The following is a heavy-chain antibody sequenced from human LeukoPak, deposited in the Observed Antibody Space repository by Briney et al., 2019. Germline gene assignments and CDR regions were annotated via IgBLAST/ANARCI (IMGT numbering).Heavy chain of an antibody. J-gene: IGHJ6*02. V-gene: IGHV3-74*03. CDR2: VSPDGTTT. CDR1: GFSFSSFW. Sequence: QPGGSLRLSCAASGFSFSSFWMHWVRQNPETGLVWVSRVSPDGTTTAYVDSVKGRFTISRDNAKNTLYLQMTNLRTEDNAVYYCARPYKGGMDVWGQGTMVTVSS. CDR3: ARPYKGGMDV. D-gene: IGHD1-20*01.